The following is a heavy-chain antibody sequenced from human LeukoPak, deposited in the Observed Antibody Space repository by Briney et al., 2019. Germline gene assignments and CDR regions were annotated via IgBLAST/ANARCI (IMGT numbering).Heavy chain of an antibody. CDR3: AKDQSIEKWFSFHY. D-gene: IGHD3-10*01. J-gene: IGHJ4*02. Sequence: GGSLRLSCGASGFIFSNYAMSWVRQAPGKGLEWVSAISGSGVYTYYADSVKGRFTIFRDNSKNMIYLQMNSLRVEDTAVYHCAKDQSIEKWFSFHYWGQGTLVTVSS. CDR1: GFIFSNYA. V-gene: IGHV3-23*01. CDR2: ISGSGVYT.